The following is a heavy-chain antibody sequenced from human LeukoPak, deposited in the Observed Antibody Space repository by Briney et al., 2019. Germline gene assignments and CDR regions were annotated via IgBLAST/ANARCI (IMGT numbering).Heavy chain of an antibody. CDR3: ARDYYDSSAEDL. D-gene: IGHD3-22*01. CDR2: ISWNSGSI. J-gene: IGHJ5*02. CDR1: GFTFDDYA. Sequence: GGSLRLSCAASGFTFDDYAMHWVRQAPGKGLEWVSGISWNSGSIGYADSVKGRFTISRDNAKNSLYLQMNSLRAEDTAVYYCARDYYDSSAEDLWGQGTLVTVSS. V-gene: IGHV3-9*01.